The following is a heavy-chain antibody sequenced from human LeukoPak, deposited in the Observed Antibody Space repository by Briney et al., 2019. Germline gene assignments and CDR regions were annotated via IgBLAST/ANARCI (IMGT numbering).Heavy chain of an antibody. CDR2: INTNTGNP. V-gene: IGHV7-4-1*02. J-gene: IGHJ3*02. CDR3: ARHLYWGSNHDAFDI. CDR1: GYTFTSYA. D-gene: IGHD3-16*02. Sequence: VASVKVSCKASGYTFTSYAMNWVRQAPGQGLQWMGWINTNTGNPTYTQGFTGRFVFSLDTSVSTAYLQISSLKAEDTAVYYCARHLYWGSNHDAFDIWGQGTMVTVSS.